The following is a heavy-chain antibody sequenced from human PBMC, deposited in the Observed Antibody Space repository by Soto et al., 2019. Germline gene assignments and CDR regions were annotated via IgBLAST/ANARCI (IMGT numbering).Heavy chain of an antibody. Sequence: ETLSLTCTVSGGSISSSSYYWGWIRQPPGKGLECIGSIYYSGSTSYNPSLKSRVTISVDTSKNQFSLKLSSVTAADTAVYYCARHIRGNSCMDVWGQGTTVTVSS. J-gene: IGHJ6*02. CDR2: IYYSGST. CDR3: ARHIRGNSCMDV. D-gene: IGHD2-21*01. CDR1: GGSISSSSYY. V-gene: IGHV4-39*01.